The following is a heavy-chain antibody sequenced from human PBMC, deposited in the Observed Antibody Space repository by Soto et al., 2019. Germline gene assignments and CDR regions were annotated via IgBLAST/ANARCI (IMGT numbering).Heavy chain of an antibody. CDR3: AKESSGYNYGFYNYFDY. D-gene: IGHD5-18*01. V-gene: IGHV3-7*03. CDR1: GFTFSSYW. J-gene: IGHJ4*02. CDR2: IKQDGSEK. Sequence: LRLSCAASGFTFSSYWMSWVRQAPGKGLEWVANIKQDGSEKYYVDSVKGRFTLSRDNSKNMVYLQMHSLRAEDTAVYHCAKESSGYNYGFYNYFDYWGQGTLVTVSS.